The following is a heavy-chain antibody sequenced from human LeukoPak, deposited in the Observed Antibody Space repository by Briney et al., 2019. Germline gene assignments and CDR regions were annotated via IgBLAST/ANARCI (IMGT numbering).Heavy chain of an antibody. J-gene: IGHJ4*02. CDR2: IYYSGST. Sequence: SSETLSLTCTVSGGSISSYYWSWLRQPPGKGLEWFGYIYYSGSTNYNLSPNSRVTISVDTSKNQFSLKLSSVTAADTAVYYCARGEMVYAINFDYWGQGTLVTVSS. V-gene: IGHV4-59*01. CDR1: GGSISSYY. D-gene: IGHD2-8*01. CDR3: ARGEMVYAINFDY.